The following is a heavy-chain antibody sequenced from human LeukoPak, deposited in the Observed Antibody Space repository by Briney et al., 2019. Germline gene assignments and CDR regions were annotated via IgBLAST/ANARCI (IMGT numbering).Heavy chain of an antibody. J-gene: IGHJ4*02. CDR1: GFTFSSYA. V-gene: IGHV3-9*01. Sequence: GGSLRLSCAASGFTFSSYAMNWVRQAPGKGLEWVSGISWNSGSIGYADSVKGRFTISRDNAKNSLYLQMNSLRAEDTALYYCAKDYQSVGATIDYWGQGTLVTVSS. CDR2: ISWNSGSI. CDR3: AKDYQSVGATIDY. D-gene: IGHD1-26*01.